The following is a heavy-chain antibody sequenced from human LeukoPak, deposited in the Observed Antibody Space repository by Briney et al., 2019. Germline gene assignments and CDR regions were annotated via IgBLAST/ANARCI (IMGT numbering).Heavy chain of an antibody. Sequence: SETLSLTCTVSGGSISGYYYTWVRQSPGKDLEWIGYVHDTGSTDYNPSLKSRVTISLDTSMTRFSLNLRSVTAADAAVYFCVYGPNPFYSDHWGQGTLVTVSS. V-gene: IGHV4-59*01. D-gene: IGHD3-16*01. CDR3: VYGPNPFYSDH. CDR1: GGSISGYY. J-gene: IGHJ4*02. CDR2: VHDTGST.